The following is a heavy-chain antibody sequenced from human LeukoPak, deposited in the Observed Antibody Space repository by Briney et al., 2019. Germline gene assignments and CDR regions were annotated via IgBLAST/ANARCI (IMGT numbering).Heavy chain of an antibody. V-gene: IGHV3-30*12. D-gene: IGHD1-1*01. CDR3: ARAGGAWSTTHYYYYMDV. CDR2: ISYEGGDE. J-gene: IGHJ6*03. CDR1: GFTFSSYS. Sequence: PGGSLRLSCAASGFTFSSYSMNWVRQAPGKGLEWVAFISYEGGDELYADSVKGRFTISRDDSKSTLYLQMNSLRPEDTAIFYCARAGGAWSTTHYYYYMDVWGKGTTVTVSS.